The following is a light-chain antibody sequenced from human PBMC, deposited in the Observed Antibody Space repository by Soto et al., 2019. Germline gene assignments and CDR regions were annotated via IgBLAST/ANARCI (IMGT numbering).Light chain of an antibody. J-gene: IGLJ1*01. CDR1: SSYVGGYNY. V-gene: IGLV2-14*01. CDR3: SSYTSSSTYV. CDR2: DVS. Sequence: ALTQPASVSWSPGQSLTISLTGTSSYVGGYNYVSWYQQYPGKVPKLMIYDVSYRPSGVSNRFSGSKSGNTASLTISGLQAEDEADYYCSSYTSSSTYVFGTGTKVTVL.